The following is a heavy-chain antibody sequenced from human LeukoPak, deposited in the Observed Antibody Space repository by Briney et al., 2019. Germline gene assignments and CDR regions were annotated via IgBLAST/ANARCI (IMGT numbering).Heavy chain of an antibody. CDR1: GNTLIGSY. CDR3: ARDSGSYYFDY. V-gene: IGHV1-18*04. D-gene: IGHD1-26*01. Sequence: ASVKVSCKASGNTLIGSYIHWVRQAPGQGLEWMGWISAYNGNTNYAQKLQGRVTMTTDTSKSTAYMELRSLRSDDTAVYYCARDSGSYYFDYWGRGTLVTVSS. CDR2: ISAYNGNT. J-gene: IGHJ4*02.